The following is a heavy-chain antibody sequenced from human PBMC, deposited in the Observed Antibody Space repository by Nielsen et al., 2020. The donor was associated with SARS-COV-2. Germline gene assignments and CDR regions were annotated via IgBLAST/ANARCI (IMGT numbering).Heavy chain of an antibody. CDR1: GFTFDDYA. V-gene: IGHV3-9*01. D-gene: IGHD3-22*01. CDR3: ATAGDDSSGSLYYGMDV. CDR2: ISWNSGSI. Sequence: GWSLRLSCAASGFTFDDYAMHWVRQAPGKGLEWVSGISWNSGSIGYADSVKGRFTISRDNAKNSLYLQMNSLRAEDTALYYCATAGDDSSGSLYYGMDVWGQGTTVTVSS. J-gene: IGHJ6*02.